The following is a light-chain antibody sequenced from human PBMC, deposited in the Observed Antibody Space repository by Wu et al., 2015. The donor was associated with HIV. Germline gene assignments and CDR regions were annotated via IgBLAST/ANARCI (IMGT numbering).Light chain of an antibody. CDR3: QQLKTYPIT. J-gene: IGKJ5*01. CDR1: QDISSY. CDR2: AAS. V-gene: IGKV1-9*01. Sequence: IQLTQSPSSLSASVGDRVTITCRASQDISSYLAWYQQRPGKAPKLLIYAASTLESGVPSRFRGSGSGTDFTLTISSLQPEDFATYSCQQLKTYPITFGQGTRLEIK.